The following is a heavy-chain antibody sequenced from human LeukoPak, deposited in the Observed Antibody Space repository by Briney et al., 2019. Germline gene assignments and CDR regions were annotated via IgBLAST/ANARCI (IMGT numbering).Heavy chain of an antibody. V-gene: IGHV3-23*01. CDR2: ISGSGGST. D-gene: IGHD4-17*01. Sequence: GESLKISCAASGFTFSSYAMSWVRQAPGKGLEWVSAISGSGGSTYYADSVKGRFTISRDNSKNTLYLQMNSLRAEDTAVYYCARHDYGDYGRFDYWGQGTLVTVSS. CDR1: GFTFSSYA. J-gene: IGHJ4*02. CDR3: ARHDYGDYGRFDY.